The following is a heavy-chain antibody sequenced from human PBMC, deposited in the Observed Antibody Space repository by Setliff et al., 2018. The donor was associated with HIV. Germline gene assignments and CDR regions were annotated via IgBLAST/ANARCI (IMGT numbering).Heavy chain of an antibody. J-gene: IGHJ4*02. CDR2: ISGSGSST. Sequence: LRLSCAASGFTFSSYAMSWVRQAPGKGLEWVSAISGSGSSTYYADSVKGRFTIPRDNSKNTLYLQMKSLRADDTAVYYCAKKTAAYTSGSWLHYWGQGTLVTVSS. D-gene: IGHD3-10*01. V-gene: IGHV3-23*01. CDR3: AKKTAAYTSGSWLHY. CDR1: GFTFSSYA.